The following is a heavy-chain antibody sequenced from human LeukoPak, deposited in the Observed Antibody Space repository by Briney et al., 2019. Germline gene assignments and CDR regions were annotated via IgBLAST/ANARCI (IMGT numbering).Heavy chain of an antibody. CDR3: ARGDGGYFDY. CDR1: GFTFSSYA. CDR2: ISYDGSNK. J-gene: IGHJ4*02. D-gene: IGHD3-3*01. V-gene: IGHV3-30-3*01. Sequence: RSLRLSCAASGFTFSSYAMHWVRQAPGKGLEWVAVISYDGSNKYYADSVKGRFTISRDNSKNTLYLQMNSLRAEDTAVYYCARGDGGYFDYWGQGTLVTVSS.